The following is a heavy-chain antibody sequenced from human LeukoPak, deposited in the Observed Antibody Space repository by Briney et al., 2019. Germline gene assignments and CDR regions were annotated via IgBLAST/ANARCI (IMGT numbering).Heavy chain of an antibody. D-gene: IGHD5-18*01. CDR2: IYPGDSDT. CDR3: ARHEEGGYSYGLGDY. J-gene: IGHJ4*02. Sequence: PGESLKISCKGSGYTFTSYWIGWVRQMPGKGLEWMGIIYPGDSDTRYSPSFQGQVTISADKSISTAYLQWSSLKAPDTAMYYCARHEEGGYSYGLGDYWGQGTLVTVSS. V-gene: IGHV5-51*01. CDR1: GYTFTSYW.